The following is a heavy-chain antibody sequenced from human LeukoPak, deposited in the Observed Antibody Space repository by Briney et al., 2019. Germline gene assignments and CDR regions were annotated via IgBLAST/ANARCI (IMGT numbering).Heavy chain of an antibody. CDR2: INHSGST. D-gene: IGHD4-23*01. J-gene: IGHJ4*02. CDR1: GGSFSGYY. CDR3: ARARRVVSLYYFDY. Sequence: PSETLSLTCAVYGGSFSGYYWSWIRQPPGKGLEWIGEINHSGSTNYNPSPKSRVTISVDTSRNQFSLKLSSVTAANTAVYYCARARRVVSLYYFDYWGQGTLVTVSS. V-gene: IGHV4-34*01.